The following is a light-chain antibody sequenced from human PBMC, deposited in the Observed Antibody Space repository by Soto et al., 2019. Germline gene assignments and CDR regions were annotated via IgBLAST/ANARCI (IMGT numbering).Light chain of an antibody. CDR2: GAS. CDR3: QHYDETPLT. J-gene: IGKJ4*01. Sequence: EVALTQSPGTLSLSPGERAILSCRAGQTVNSRNLAWYQLKHGQAPRLLISGASSRATGIPDRFSGSGSGTDFTLIINRLEAEDFAVYFCQHYDETPLTFGGGTKVEI. V-gene: IGKV3-20*01. CDR1: QTVNSRN.